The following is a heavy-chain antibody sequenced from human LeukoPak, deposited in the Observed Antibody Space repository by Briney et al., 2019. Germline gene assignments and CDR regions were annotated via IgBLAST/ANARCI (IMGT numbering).Heavy chain of an antibody. V-gene: IGHV3-23*01. CDR3: AKRAVTTFVGLRLTDYYFDY. CDR1: GFTFSSYA. J-gene: IGHJ4*02. Sequence: GGSLRLSCAASGFTFSSYAMSWVRQAPGKAVEWVSDISGRGGSTYYADSVKGRFTISRDNYKNTLYLQMNSMRAHDTAVYYCAKRAVTTFVGLRLTDYYFDYWGQGTLVTVSS. D-gene: IGHD4-17*01. CDR2: ISGRGGST.